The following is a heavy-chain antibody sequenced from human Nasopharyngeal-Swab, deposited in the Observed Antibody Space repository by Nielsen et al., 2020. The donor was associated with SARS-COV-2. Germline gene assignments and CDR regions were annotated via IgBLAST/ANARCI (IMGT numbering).Heavy chain of an antibody. V-gene: IGHV3-23*01. J-gene: IGHJ6*03. D-gene: IGHD3-3*01. CDR3: AKVERGAYYYMDV. Sequence: VRQAPGKGLKWVSGISAGGGSSFYADSVKGRFTISRDNSKNTPHLQMSSLRADDTAVYYCAKVERGAYYYMDVWGKGTTVTVSS. CDR2: ISAGGGSS.